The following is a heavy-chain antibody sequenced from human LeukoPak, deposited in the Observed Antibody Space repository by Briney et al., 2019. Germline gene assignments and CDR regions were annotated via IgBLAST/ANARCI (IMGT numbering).Heavy chain of an antibody. CDR2: ISAYNGNT. CDR3: ARDWQRFVVVPAETPFDP. CDR1: GYTFTSYG. J-gene: IGHJ5*02. Sequence: ASVKVSCKASGYTFTSYGISWVRQAPGQGLEWMGWISAYNGNTNYAQKLQGRVTMTTDTSTSTAYMELRSLRSDDTAVYYCARDWQRFVVVPAETPFDPWGQGTLVTVSS. D-gene: IGHD2-2*01. V-gene: IGHV1-18*01.